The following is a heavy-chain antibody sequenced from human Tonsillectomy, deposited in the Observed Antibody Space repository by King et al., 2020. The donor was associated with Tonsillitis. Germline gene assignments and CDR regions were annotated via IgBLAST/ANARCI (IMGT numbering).Heavy chain of an antibody. CDR3: ARDGAADASDV. CDR2: INPNSGDT. CDR1: GYTFTGYY. Sequence: QLVQSGAEVKKPGASVKVSCKASGYTFTGYYMHWVRQAPGQGLEWMGWINPNSGDTNYAQKFQGSVAMTRDTSISTAYMELSRLRSGDTAVYYCARDGAADASDVWGQGTMVTVSS. V-gene: IGHV1-2*02. D-gene: IGHD6-13*01. J-gene: IGHJ3*01.